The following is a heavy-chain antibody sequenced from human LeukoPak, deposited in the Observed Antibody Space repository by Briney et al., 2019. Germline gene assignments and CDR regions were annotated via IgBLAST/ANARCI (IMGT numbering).Heavy chain of an antibody. Sequence: PGGSLRLSCAASGFTFSSYSMNWFRQAPGKGLEWVSYISSSSSTIYYADSVKGRFTISRDNAKNSLYLQMNSLRAEDTAVYYCARDLVPAAPYYFDYWGQGTLVTVSS. CDR1: GFTFSSYS. J-gene: IGHJ4*02. CDR3: ARDLVPAAPYYFDY. V-gene: IGHV3-48*01. D-gene: IGHD2-2*01. CDR2: ISSSSSTI.